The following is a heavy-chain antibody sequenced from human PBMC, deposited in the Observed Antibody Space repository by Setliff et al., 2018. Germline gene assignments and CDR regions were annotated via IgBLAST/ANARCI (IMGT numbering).Heavy chain of an antibody. Sequence: HPGGSLRLSCAASGFSFSSCGMSWVRQAPGKGLEWVANIKQDGSEKYYVDSVKGRFTISRDNARNSLYLQMNGLRAEDTAVYYCARDGGEYWGQGTLVTVSS. V-gene: IGHV3-7*01. D-gene: IGHD3-16*01. CDR1: GFSFSSCG. CDR2: IKQDGSEK. CDR3: ARDGGEY. J-gene: IGHJ4*02.